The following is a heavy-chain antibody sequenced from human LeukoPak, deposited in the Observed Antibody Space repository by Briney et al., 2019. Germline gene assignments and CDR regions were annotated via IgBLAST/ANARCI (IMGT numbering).Heavy chain of an antibody. Sequence: GGSLRLSCAASGFTFSSYEMNWVRQAPGKGLEWVSYISSGGSTIYYADSVKGRFTISRDNAKNSLYLQMNSLRAEDTAVYYCARALPQYYDFWSGYYTGPYYYGMDVWGQGTTVTVSS. J-gene: IGHJ6*02. V-gene: IGHV3-48*03. CDR1: GFTFSSYE. D-gene: IGHD3-3*01. CDR2: ISSGGSTI. CDR3: ARALPQYYDFWSGYYTGPYYYGMDV.